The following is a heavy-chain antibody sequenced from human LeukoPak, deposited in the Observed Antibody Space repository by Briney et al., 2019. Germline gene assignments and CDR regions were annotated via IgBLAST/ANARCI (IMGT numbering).Heavy chain of an antibody. J-gene: IGHJ6*02. V-gene: IGHV4-59*01. CDR3: ARYGTTGTTGFYGMDV. D-gene: IGHD1-1*01. CDR2: IFYSVNT. CDR1: GGSINSYY. Sequence: SETLSLTCTVSGGSINSYYWSWTRQPPGKGLEWIGYIFYSVNTNYNPSLKSRVTISLDTSKNQFSLNLRSVTAADTAVYYCARYGTTGTTGFYGMDVWGQGTTVTVSS.